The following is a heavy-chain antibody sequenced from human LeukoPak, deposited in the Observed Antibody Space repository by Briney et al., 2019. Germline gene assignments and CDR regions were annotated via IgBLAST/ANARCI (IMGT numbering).Heavy chain of an antibody. D-gene: IGHD2-2*01. CDR1: GFTFSSYG. CDR3: AKSYCSSTSCYVDYYYYMDV. Sequence: GGSLRLSCAASGFTFSSYGMSWVRQAPGKGLEWVSAISGSGGSTDYADSVKGRFTISRDNSKNTLYLQMNSLRAEDTAVYYCAKSYCSSTSCYVDYYYYMDVWGKGTTVTVSS. V-gene: IGHV3-23*01. J-gene: IGHJ6*03. CDR2: ISGSGGST.